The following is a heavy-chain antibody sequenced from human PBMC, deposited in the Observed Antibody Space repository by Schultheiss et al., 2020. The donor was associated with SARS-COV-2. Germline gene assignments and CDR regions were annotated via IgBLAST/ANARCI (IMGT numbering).Heavy chain of an antibody. CDR2: INSDGSST. CDR3: TTVVDGYCSGGSCYSGFDP. CDR1: GFTFSSYG. D-gene: IGHD2-15*01. V-gene: IGHV3-74*01. Sequence: GESLKISCAASGFTFSSYGMHWVRQAPGKGLVWVSRINSDGSSTSYADSVKGRFTISRDNSKNTLYLQMNSLKTEDTAVYYCTTVVDGYCSGGSCYSGFDPWGQGTLVTVSS. J-gene: IGHJ5*02.